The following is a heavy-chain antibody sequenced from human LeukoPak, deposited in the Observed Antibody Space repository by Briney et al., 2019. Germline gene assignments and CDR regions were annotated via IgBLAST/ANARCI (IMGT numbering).Heavy chain of an antibody. CDR2: FYPEDGET. D-gene: IGHD6-13*01. Sequence: ASVKVSCKVSGYTLTELSMHWVRQAPGKGLEWMGGFYPEDGETIYAQKFQGRVTMTEDTSTDTAYMELSSLRSEDTAVYYCATGPIASYSSSWYGMDVWGQGTTVTVSS. CDR3: ATGPIASYSSSWYGMDV. CDR1: GYTLTELS. J-gene: IGHJ6*02. V-gene: IGHV1-24*01.